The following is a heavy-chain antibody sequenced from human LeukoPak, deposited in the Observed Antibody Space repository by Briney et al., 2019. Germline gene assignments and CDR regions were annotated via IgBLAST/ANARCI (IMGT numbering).Heavy chain of an antibody. CDR3: ARDLTARYYDFWSGPHSPDY. CDR1: GYTFTSYD. CDR2: MNPNSGNT. Sequence: ASVKVSCKASGYTFTSYDINWVRQATGQGLEWMGWMNPNSGNTGYAQKFQGRVTITRNTSISTAYMELSSLRSEDTAVYYCARDLTARYYDFWSGPHSPDYWGQGTLVTVSS. D-gene: IGHD3-3*01. J-gene: IGHJ4*02. V-gene: IGHV1-8*03.